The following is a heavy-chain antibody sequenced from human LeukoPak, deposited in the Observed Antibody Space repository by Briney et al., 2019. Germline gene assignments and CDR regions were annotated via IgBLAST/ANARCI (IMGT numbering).Heavy chain of an antibody. D-gene: IGHD3-16*02. CDR3: ATDGKFGGVINGPFDI. CDR2: FDPEDGET. J-gene: IGHJ3*02. V-gene: IGHV1-24*01. CDR1: GYTLTELS. Sequence: ASVKVSCKVSGYTLTELSMHWVRQAPGKGLEWMGGFDPEDGETIYAQKFQGSVTMTEDTSTDTAYMELSSLRSEDTAVYYCATDGKFGGVINGPFDIWGQGTMVTVSS.